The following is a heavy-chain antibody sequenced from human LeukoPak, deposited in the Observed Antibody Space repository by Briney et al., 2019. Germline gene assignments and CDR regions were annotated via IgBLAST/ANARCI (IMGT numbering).Heavy chain of an antibody. J-gene: IGHJ4*02. D-gene: IGHD5-18*01. CDR1: GGSISSYY. Sequence: SETLSLTCTVSGGSISSYYWSWIRRPAGKGLEWIGRIYTSGSTNYNPSLKSRVTMSVDTSKNQFSLKLSSVTAADTAVYYCARDLPTGYSYVIFDYWGQGTLVTVSS. CDR2: IYTSGST. CDR3: ARDLPTGYSYVIFDY. V-gene: IGHV4-4*07.